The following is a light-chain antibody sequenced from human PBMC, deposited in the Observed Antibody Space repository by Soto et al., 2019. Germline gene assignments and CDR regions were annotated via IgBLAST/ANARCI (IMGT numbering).Light chain of an antibody. CDR1: QTISTW. J-gene: IGKJ1*01. V-gene: IGKV1-5*01. CDR3: QQYNSLWK. CDR2: DDS. Sequence: DIQMTQSPSTLSASVGDRVTITCRASQTISTWLAWHQQKPGKAPKLLIYDDSSLESGVPSRCSGSGSVTKFTLAISNLQPDDFATYYCQQYNSLWKFGQGTKVDIK.